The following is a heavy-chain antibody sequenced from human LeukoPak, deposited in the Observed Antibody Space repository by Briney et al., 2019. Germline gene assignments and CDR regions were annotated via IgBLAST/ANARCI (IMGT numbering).Heavy chain of an antibody. Sequence: GASLQISCQGSGYSFTSYWIGWVRQMPGKGLEWMGIIYPGDSDTRYSPSFQGQVTISADKSISTAYLQWSSLKASDTAMYYCARHDRYSSGFSYFDYWGQGTLVTVSS. J-gene: IGHJ4*02. CDR1: GYSFTSYW. D-gene: IGHD6-19*01. CDR2: IYPGDSDT. V-gene: IGHV5-51*01. CDR3: ARHDRYSSGFSYFDY.